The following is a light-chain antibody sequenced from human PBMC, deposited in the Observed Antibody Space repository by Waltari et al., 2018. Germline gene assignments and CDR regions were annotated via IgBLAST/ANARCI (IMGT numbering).Light chain of an antibody. CDR3: GTWDSSLTAGF. CDR2: ENN. V-gene: IGLV1-51*02. J-gene: IGLJ2*01. CDR1: TSNIGNNY. Sequence: QSVLTQPPSVSAAPGQRVTISCSGSTSNIGNNYVSWYQQLPGTAPKLLIYENNNRPSGISYRVSGSKSGTSSTLGITGLQTGDEADYYCGTWDSSLTAGFFGGGTKLTVL.